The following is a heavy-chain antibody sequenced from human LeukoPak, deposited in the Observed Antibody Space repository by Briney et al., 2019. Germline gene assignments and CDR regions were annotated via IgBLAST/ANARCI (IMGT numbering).Heavy chain of an antibody. CDR1: GGSFSGYY. J-gene: IGHJ4*02. D-gene: IGHD4-11*01. CDR3: ARGYSNMYYFDY. V-gene: IGHV4-34*01. Sequence: PSETLSLTCAVYGGSFSGYYWSWIRQPPGKGLEWIGEINHSGSTNYNPSLKSRVTISVDTSKNQFSLKLSSVTAADTAFYYCARGYSNMYYFDYWGQGTLVTVSS. CDR2: INHSGST.